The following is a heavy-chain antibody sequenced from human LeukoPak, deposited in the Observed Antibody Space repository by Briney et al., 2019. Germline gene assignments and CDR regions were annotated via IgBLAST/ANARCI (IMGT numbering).Heavy chain of an antibody. CDR1: GFTFSSYG. J-gene: IGHJ6*03. CDR3: AKSEDRFLEWEFHEGYYMDV. V-gene: IGHV3-30*18. CDR2: ISYDGSNK. D-gene: IGHD3-3*01. Sequence: GRSLRLSCAASGFTFSSYGVHWVRQAPGKGLEWVAVISYDGSNKYYADSVKGRFTISRDNSKNTLYLQMNSLRAEDTAVYYFAKSEDRFLEWEFHEGYYMDVWGKGTTVTVSS.